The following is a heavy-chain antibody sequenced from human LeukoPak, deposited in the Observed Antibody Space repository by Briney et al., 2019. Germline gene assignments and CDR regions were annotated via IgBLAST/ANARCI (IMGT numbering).Heavy chain of an antibody. D-gene: IGHD1-26*01. CDR3: AKSPSPVAANRLIDY. CDR2: ISSTGAST. V-gene: IGHV3-23*01. J-gene: IGHJ4*02. CDR1: GFSFSTHA. Sequence: GGSLRLSCAASGFSFSTHAMNWVRQAPGKGLEWVSLISSTGASTYYADSVKGRFTISRDTSKSTLYLQMSSLRAEDTAVYYCAKSPSPVAANRLIDYWGQGTLVTVSP.